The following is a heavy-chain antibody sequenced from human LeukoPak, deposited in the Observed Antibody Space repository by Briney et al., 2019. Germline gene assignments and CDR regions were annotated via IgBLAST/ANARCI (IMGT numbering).Heavy chain of an antibody. J-gene: IGHJ6*02. D-gene: IGHD4-23*01. CDR2: ISGSGGST. Sequence: GGSLRLSCAASGFTFSSYAMSWVRQAPGKGLEWVSAISGSGGSTYYADSVKGRFTISRDNSKNTLYLQMYSLRAEDTAVYYCAKIRWGGYYYYGMDVWGQGTTVTVSS. CDR3: AKIRWGGYYYYGMDV. CDR1: GFTFSSYA. V-gene: IGHV3-23*01.